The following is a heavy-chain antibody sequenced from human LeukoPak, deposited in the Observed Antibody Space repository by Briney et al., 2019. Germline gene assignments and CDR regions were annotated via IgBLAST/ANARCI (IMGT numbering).Heavy chain of an antibody. J-gene: IGHJ4*02. CDR2: IDWTSHYI. CDR3: AKNFAPGNAFYDF. V-gene: IGHV3-23*01. Sequence: GGSLRLSCAASGFSLSTYAMTWVRQAPGRGLEWVSAIDWTSHYIFYRDSVQGRFTTSRDNSRATLFLQMNSLTAEDSAVYYCAKNFAPGNAFYDFWGQGVLVTVSS. D-gene: IGHD1-1*01. CDR1: GFSLSTYA.